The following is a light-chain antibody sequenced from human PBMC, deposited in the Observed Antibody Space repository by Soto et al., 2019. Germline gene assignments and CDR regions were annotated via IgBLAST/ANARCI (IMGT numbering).Light chain of an antibody. CDR2: GAS. CDR3: QQYINWPPWT. V-gene: IGKV3-15*01. J-gene: IGKJ1*01. CDR1: QSLRTD. Sequence: EIVMTQSPATLSVSPGERATLSCRASQSLRTDLAWYQQKPGQPPRLLIYGASTGATGIPARFSGSGSGTEFTLTISSLQSEDFTVYYCQQYINWPPWTFGQGTKVDI.